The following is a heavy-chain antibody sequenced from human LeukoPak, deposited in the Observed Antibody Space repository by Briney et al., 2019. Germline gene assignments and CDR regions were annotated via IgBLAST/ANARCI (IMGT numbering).Heavy chain of an antibody. CDR1: GFTFSSYG. CDR3: AKGQQWLGGYFDY. D-gene: IGHD6-19*01. Sequence: GGSLRLSCATSGFTFSSYGMHWVRQAPGKGLEWVAFIRYDGSNKYYADSVKGRFTISRDNSKNTLYLQMNSLRAEDTAVYYCAKGQQWLGGYFDYWGQGTLVTVSS. J-gene: IGHJ4*02. V-gene: IGHV3-30*02. CDR2: IRYDGSNK.